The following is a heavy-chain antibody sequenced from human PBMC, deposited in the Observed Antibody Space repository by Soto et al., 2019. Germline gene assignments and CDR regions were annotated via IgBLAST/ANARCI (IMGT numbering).Heavy chain of an antibody. CDR2: IYPGDSDT. V-gene: IGHV5-51*01. Sequence: PGESLKISCKGSGYSFTSYWIGWVRQMPGKGLEWMGIIYPGDSDTRYSPSFQGQVTISADKSISTAYLQWSSLKASDTAMYYCARLNDNIQTGYYYYGMDVWGQGTTVTVSS. D-gene: IGHD3-9*01. CDR1: GYSFTSYW. J-gene: IGHJ6*02. CDR3: ARLNDNIQTGYYYYGMDV.